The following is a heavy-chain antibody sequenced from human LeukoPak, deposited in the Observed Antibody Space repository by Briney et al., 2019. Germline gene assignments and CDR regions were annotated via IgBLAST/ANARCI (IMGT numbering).Heavy chain of an antibody. Sequence: GGSLRLSCAASGFTSSSYTMNWVRQAPGKGLEWVAAIAFDDTDRYYIDSVKGRFTISRDDSKNTLYLHMTSLRAEDTAVYYCTNSDDYGDYWGQGTLVTVSS. J-gene: IGHJ4*02. V-gene: IGHV3-30*04. CDR3: TNSDDYGDY. CDR2: IAFDDTDR. CDR1: GFTSSSYT.